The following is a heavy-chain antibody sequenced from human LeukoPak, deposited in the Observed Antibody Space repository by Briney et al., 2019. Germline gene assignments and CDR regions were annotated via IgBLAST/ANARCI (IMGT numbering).Heavy chain of an antibody. CDR3: ASQYWVPMAFAYASNV. V-gene: IGHV1-69*06. CDR2: INPVFWTT. CDR1: GDTVRNYA. D-gene: IGHD2-15*01. Sequence: SVKVSCKASGDTVRNYALRWVRQPPGQGVAWMGAINPVFWTTNYAQKFQGRVTLTADTYSTTTYMQLRSLTSEDTAVYYCASQYWVPMAFAYASNVWGKGTTVSVSS. J-gene: IGHJ6*04.